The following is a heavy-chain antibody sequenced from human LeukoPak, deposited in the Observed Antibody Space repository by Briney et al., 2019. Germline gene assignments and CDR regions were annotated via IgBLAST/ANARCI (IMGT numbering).Heavy chain of an antibody. CDR2: IYHSGST. J-gene: IGHJ6*03. D-gene: IGHD5-24*01. CDR3: ARDRDGYYYYYMDV. V-gene: IGHV4-38-2*02. Sequence: KASETLSLTCTVSGDSISSGYYWGWIRQPPGKGLERIGSIYHSGSTYYNPSLKSRVTISVDTSKNQFSLKLSSVTAADTAVYYCARDRDGYYYYYMDVWGKGTTVTISS. CDR1: GDSISSGYY.